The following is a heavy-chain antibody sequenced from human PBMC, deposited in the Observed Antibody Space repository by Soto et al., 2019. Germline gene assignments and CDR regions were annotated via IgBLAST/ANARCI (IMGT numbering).Heavy chain of an antibody. CDR3: VSPHSDSSNAFDL. CDR1: GFSFSTYA. CDR2: ISYDGDNQ. V-gene: IGHV3-30-3*01. J-gene: IGHJ5*02. Sequence: TGGSLRLSCAASGFSFSTYAMHWVRQPPGKGLEWVALISYDGDNQYFTDSVRGRFTISRDNSKTTVYLEMNSLRLDDTATYYCVSPHSDSSNAFDLWGQGTLVTVSS. D-gene: IGHD3-22*01.